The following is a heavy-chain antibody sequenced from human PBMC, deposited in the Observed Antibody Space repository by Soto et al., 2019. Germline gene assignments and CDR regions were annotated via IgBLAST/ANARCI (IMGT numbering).Heavy chain of an antibody. J-gene: IGHJ4*02. CDR2: VSASGLNT. D-gene: IGHD3-22*01. V-gene: IGHV3-23*01. Sequence: PGGSLRLSCAASGFTFSTYAMAWVRQAPGKGLEWVSGVSASGLNTDYADPVKGRFYISRDNSNNTLCLQLHSLRAEDSALYYCARYYYVATGYHYAFDYWGRGTLVTVSS. CDR1: GFTFSTYA. CDR3: ARYYYVATGYHYAFDY.